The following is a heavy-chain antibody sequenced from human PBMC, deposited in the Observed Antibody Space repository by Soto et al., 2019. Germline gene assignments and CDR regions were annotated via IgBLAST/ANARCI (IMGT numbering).Heavy chain of an antibody. V-gene: IGHV1-69*01. CDR1: GGTFSSYA. Sequence: QVQLVQSGAEVKKPGSSVKVSCKASGGTFSSYAISWVRQAPGQGLEWMGGIIPIFGTANYAQKFQGRVTITADESTSTAYMELSSLRSEDTAVYYCARVPSIAAAGGYYFDYWGQGPLVTVSS. D-gene: IGHD6-13*01. CDR3: ARVPSIAAAGGYYFDY. J-gene: IGHJ4*02. CDR2: IIPIFGTA.